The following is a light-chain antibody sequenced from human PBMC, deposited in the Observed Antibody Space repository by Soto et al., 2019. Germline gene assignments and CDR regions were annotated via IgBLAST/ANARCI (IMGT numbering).Light chain of an antibody. V-gene: IGKV3-20*01. CDR3: QQFGSSPGFT. CDR2: GAS. Sequence: EIVLTQSPGTLSLSPGERATLSCRASQSINSRYLAWYQQKLSQAPRLLIYGASSRATGIPDRFSGSGSGTDFTLTISRLEPEDFAVYYCQQFGSSPGFTFGPGTKVDIK. J-gene: IGKJ3*01. CDR1: QSINSRY.